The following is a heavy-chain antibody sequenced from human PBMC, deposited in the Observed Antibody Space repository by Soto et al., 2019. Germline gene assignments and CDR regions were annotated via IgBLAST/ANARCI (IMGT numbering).Heavy chain of an antibody. D-gene: IGHD1-20*01. CDR3: AKERYNWSPFDY. CDR2: ISGSGGST. J-gene: IGHJ4*02. CDR1: GFTFSSYA. V-gene: IGHV3-23*01. Sequence: EVRLLESGGGLVQPGGSLRLSCAASGFTFSSYAMTWVRQTPGKGLEWVSVISGSGGSTYYADSVKGRFTISRDNSKNTLYLQMNSLRAEDTAVYYCAKERYNWSPFDYWGQGTLVTVSS.